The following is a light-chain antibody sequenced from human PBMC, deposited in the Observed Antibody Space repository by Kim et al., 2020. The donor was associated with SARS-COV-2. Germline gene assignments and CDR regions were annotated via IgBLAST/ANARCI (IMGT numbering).Light chain of an antibody. Sequence: SYELTQLPSVSVSPGQTASITCSGDKLGDKYACWYQQKPGQSPVLVIYQDSKRPSGIPERFSGSNSGNTATLTISGTQAMDEADYYCQAWDSGVVFGGGTQLTVL. V-gene: IGLV3-1*01. J-gene: IGLJ2*01. CDR3: QAWDSGVV. CDR2: QDS. CDR1: KLGDKY.